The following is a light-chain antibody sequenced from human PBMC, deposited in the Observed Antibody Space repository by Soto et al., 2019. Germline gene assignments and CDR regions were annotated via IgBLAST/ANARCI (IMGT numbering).Light chain of an antibody. CDR1: SNDVGGYNF. Sequence: QPVLTQPPSASGSPGQSVTISCTGTSNDVGGYNFVSWFQQTPGKAPKLMIYEVNKRPSGVPDRFSGSRSGNTASLTVSGLQDEDEADYYCSSYAGSNNFVVFGGGTKLTVL. CDR3: SSYAGSNNFVV. V-gene: IGLV2-8*01. CDR2: EVN. J-gene: IGLJ2*01.